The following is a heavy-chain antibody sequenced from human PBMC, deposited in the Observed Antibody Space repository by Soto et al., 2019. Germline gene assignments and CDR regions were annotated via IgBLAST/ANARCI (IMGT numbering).Heavy chain of an antibody. D-gene: IGHD3-10*01. CDR2: IYWDDDK. CDR1: GISLSTSGVG. Sequence: QITLKESGPTLVKPTQTLTLTCTFSGISLSTSGVGVGWIRQPPGKSLEWLALIYWDDDKRYSPSLKSRLTITKDTSKNQVVLTMTNMDPVDTATYYCAHYRSSRDTCGELLGDYWGQGTLVTVSS. CDR3: AHYRSSRDTCGELLGDY. J-gene: IGHJ4*02. V-gene: IGHV2-5*02.